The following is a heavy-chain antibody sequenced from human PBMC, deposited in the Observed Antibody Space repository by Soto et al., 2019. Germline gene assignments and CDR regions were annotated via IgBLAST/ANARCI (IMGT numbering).Heavy chain of an antibody. CDR3: ARDSYSSGWLDAFDI. Sequence: EVQLVESGGGLVQPGGSLRLSCAASGFTVSSNYMSWVRQAPGKGLEWVSVIFTGGSTYYADSVKGRFTISRHSSKNTVYLKMNSMRAEETAVYYCARDSYSSGWLDAFDIWGQGTMVTVSS. CDR1: GFTVSSNY. J-gene: IGHJ3*02. D-gene: IGHD6-19*01. V-gene: IGHV3-53*04. CDR2: IFTGGST.